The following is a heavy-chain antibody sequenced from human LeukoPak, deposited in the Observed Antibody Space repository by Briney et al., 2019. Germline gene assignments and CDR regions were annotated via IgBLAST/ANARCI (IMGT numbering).Heavy chain of an antibody. V-gene: IGHV1-18*01. J-gene: IGHJ6*02. D-gene: IGHD3-3*01. CDR2: ISAYNGNT. Sequence: ASVKVSCKASGYTFTSYGISWVRQAPGQGLEWMGWISAYNGNTNYAQKLQGRVTMTTDTSTSTAYMELRSLRSDDTAVYYCASSSNREWSRPYGMDVWGQGTTATVSS. CDR3: ASSSNREWSRPYGMDV. CDR1: GYTFTSYG.